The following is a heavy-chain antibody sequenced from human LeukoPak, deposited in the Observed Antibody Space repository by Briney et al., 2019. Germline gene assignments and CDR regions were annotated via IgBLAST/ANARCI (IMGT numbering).Heavy chain of an antibody. D-gene: IGHD5-18*01. CDR2: INSDGSST. V-gene: IGHV3-74*01. J-gene: IGHJ4*02. CDR3: ARGGSLSGYSYAFDY. CDR1: GFTFSSYW. Sequence: GGSLRLSCAASGFTFSSYWMHWVRRAPGKGLVWVSRINSDGSSTSYADSVKGRFTISRDNAKNTLYLQMNSLRAEDTAVYYCARGGSLSGYSYAFDYWGQGTLVTVSS.